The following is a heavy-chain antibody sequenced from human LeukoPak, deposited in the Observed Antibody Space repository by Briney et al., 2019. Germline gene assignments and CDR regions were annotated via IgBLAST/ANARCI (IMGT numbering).Heavy chain of an antibody. D-gene: IGHD6-19*01. Sequence: GASVKVSCKAPGGTFSSYAISWVRQAPGQGLEWMGGIIPIFGTANYAQKFQGRVTITADESTSTAYMELSSLRSEDTAVYYCRGSVADYYYYYYGMDVWGQGTTVTVSS. CDR1: GGTFSSYA. CDR2: IIPIFGTA. V-gene: IGHV1-69*13. CDR3: RGSVADYYYYYYGMDV. J-gene: IGHJ6*02.